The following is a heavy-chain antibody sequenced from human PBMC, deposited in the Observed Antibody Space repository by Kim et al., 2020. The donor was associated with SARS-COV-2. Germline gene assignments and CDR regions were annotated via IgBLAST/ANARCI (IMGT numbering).Heavy chain of an antibody. Sequence: GGSLRLSCAASGFTFSSSWMNWVRQAPGKGLVWVSHMNSDGSTIDYADSVKGRFTISRDNAKNTVDLQMNSLRAEDTAVYYWARGASAGMVYDSWGQGTL. CDR1: GFTFSSSW. CDR3: ARGASAGMVYDS. V-gene: IGHV3-74*01. J-gene: IGHJ4*02. CDR2: MNSDGSTI. D-gene: IGHD6-13*01.